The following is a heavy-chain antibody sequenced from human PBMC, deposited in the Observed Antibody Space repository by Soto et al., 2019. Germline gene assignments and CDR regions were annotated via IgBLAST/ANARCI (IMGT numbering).Heavy chain of an antibody. D-gene: IGHD3-9*01. CDR2: IYPDDSDT. J-gene: IGHJ4*02. V-gene: IGHV5-51*01. Sequence: GESLKISCQASGYTFTKYWVGWVRQMPGKGLEWMGIIYPDDSDTRYSPSFQGHVTISADKSISTAYLQWSSLKASDSATYYCAGRDMLTGYVYFDSWGQGTQVTVSS. CDR1: GYTFTKYW. CDR3: AGRDMLTGYVYFDS.